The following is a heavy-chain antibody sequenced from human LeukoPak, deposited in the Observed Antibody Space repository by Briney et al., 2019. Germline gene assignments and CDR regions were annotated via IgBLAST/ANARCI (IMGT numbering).Heavy chain of an antibody. V-gene: IGHV4-4*09. D-gene: IGHD2-8*01. CDR3: ARYYCSDGTCRYFGY. CDR1: GGSINGYF. CDR2: VYSSGFT. Sequence: PSGTLSLTCTVSGGSINGYFWSWIRQPPGKGLQWIGCVYSSGFTNYNPSLKSRVSISLDTSKTQFSLELSSVTAADTAMYSCARYYCSDGTCRYFGYWGQGTVVTVSS. J-gene: IGHJ4*02.